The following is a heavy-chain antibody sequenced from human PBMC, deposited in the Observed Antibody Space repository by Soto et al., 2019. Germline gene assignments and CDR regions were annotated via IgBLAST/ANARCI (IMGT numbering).Heavy chain of an antibody. CDR2: IIPIFGTG. D-gene: IGHD3-22*01. V-gene: IGHV1-69*01. Sequence: QVQLVQSGAEVKKPGSSVKVSCKASGGTFSSYTISWVRQAPGQGLEWMGGIIPIFGTGNYAQKFQARVTITADESTSTAYMELSSLRSEDTAIYYCARAKTSYYYDSSGFGGAFDIWGQGTMVTVSS. CDR3: ARAKTSYYYDSSGFGGAFDI. CDR1: GGTFSSYT. J-gene: IGHJ3*02.